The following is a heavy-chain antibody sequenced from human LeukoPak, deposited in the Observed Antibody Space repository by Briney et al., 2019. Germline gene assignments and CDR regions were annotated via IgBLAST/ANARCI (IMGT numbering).Heavy chain of an antibody. V-gene: IGHV1-69*06. CDR2: IIPIFGTA. Sequence: SVKVSCKASGGTLSSYAISWVRQAPGQGLEWMGGIIPIFGTANYAQKFQGRVTITADKSTSTAYMGLSSLRSEDTAVYYCARRAWKNNWNDAGPDCFDYWGQGTLVTVSS. J-gene: IGHJ4*02. CDR1: GGTLSSYA. D-gene: IGHD1-1*01. CDR3: ARRAWKNNWNDAGPDCFDY.